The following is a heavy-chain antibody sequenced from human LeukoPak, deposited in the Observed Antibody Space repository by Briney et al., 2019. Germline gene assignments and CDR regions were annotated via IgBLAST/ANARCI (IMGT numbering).Heavy chain of an antibody. CDR2: TYYRSKWYN. V-gene: IGHV6-1*01. CDR1: GDSVSSNTAT. J-gene: IGHJ5*01. CDR3: ARERGSPTWFDY. D-gene: IGHD1-26*01. Sequence: SQTLSLTCAISGDSVSSNTATWTWIRQSPSRGLEWLGGTYYRSKWYNDYAVSVKSRITINPDTSKNQFSLQLNSVTPEDTAVYYCARERGSPTWFDYWGQGTLVTVSS.